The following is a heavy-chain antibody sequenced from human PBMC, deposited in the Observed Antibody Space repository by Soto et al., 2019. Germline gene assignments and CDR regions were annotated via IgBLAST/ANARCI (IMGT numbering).Heavy chain of an antibody. V-gene: IGHV4-4*02. CDR1: SGSISTSTW. Sequence: QVQLQESGPGLVKPSGTLSLSCAVSSGSISTSTWWTWIRQPPGKGLEWIGEIYHSGSTNYNPSLKSRVTISVDKSTNQVSLKLTSVTAADTAVYYCARGGDYRFDYWGQGTLVTVSS. CDR3: ARGGDYRFDY. J-gene: IGHJ4*02. D-gene: IGHD4-17*01. CDR2: IYHSGST.